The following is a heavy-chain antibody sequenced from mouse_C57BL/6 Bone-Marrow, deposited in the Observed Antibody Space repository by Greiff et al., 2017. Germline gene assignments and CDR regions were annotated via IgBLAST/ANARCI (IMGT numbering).Heavy chain of an antibody. CDR3: ARHHPYFDY. Sequence: QVQLQQSGAELVRPGTSVKVSCKASGYAFTNYLIEWVKQRPGQGLEWIGVINPGSGGTNYNEKFKGKATLTADKSSSPAYMQLSSLTSEDSAVYFCARHHPYFDYWGQGTTLTVSS. CDR1: GYAFTNYL. V-gene: IGHV1-54*01. J-gene: IGHJ2*01. CDR2: INPGSGGT.